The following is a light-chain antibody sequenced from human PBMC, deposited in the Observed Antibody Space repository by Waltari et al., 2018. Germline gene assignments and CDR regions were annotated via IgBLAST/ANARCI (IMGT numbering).Light chain of an antibody. J-gene: IGKJ3*01. CDR3: QQFINYPLT. CDR2: DAS. CDR1: QYIASA. Sequence: AIQLTQSPSSLSASVGHRNTSTCRANQYIASALAWYVQKPGKAPQLLIYDASTLESGVPSRFSGSGSGTDFTLSISGLQPDDFATYYCQQFINYPLTFGPGTTVDIK. V-gene: IGKV1D-13*01.